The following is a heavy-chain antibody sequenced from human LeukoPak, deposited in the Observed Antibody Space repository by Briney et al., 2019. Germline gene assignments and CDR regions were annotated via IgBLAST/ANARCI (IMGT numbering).Heavy chain of an antibody. V-gene: IGHV4-61*02. J-gene: IGHJ2*01. CDR1: GGSTSSGSYY. CDR3: ARDISPRIGYCSGGSCSRPWYFDL. Sequence: SETLSLTCTVSGGSTSSGSYYWNWIRQPAGKGLEWIGRIYTSGSTNYNPSLKSRVTMSVDTSKNQFSLKLSSVTAADTAVYYCARDISPRIGYCSGGSCSRPWYFDLWGRGTLVTVSS. CDR2: IYTSGST. D-gene: IGHD2-15*01.